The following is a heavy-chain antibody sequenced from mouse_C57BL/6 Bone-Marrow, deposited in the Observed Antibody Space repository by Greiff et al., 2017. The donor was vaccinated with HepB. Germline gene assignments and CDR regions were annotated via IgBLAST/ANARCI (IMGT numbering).Heavy chain of an antibody. CDR2: ISSGGSYT. CDR1: GFTFSSYG. Sequence: EVMLVESGGDLVKPGGSLKLSCAASGFTFSSYGMSWVRQTPDKRLEWVATISSGGSYTYYPDSVKGRFTISRDNAKNTLYLQMSSLKSEDTAMYYCARHDYDEVLAYWGQGTLVTVSA. J-gene: IGHJ3*01. V-gene: IGHV5-6*01. D-gene: IGHD2-4*01. CDR3: ARHDYDEVLAY.